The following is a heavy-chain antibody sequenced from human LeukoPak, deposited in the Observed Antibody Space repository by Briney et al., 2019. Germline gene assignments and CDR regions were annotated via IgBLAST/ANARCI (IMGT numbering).Heavy chain of an antibody. CDR2: IYYSGTT. J-gene: IGHJ4*02. CDR1: NGSISSSSSD. D-gene: IGHD3-10*01. V-gene: IGHV4-39*07. CDR3: ARDGQPYYYGSGSYYRLLDY. Sequence: SESLSLTCPVSNGSISSSSSDCGRLRHPPWNGLEWIGSIYYSGTTYNNPSLKSRVTISLDTSKNRFSLKLSSVTAADTAVYYCARDGQPYYYGSGSYYRLLDYWGQGTLVTVSS.